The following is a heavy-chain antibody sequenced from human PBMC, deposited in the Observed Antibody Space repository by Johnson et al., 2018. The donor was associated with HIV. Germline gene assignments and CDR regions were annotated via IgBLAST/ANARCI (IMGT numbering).Heavy chain of an antibody. V-gene: IGHV3-NL1*01. J-gene: IGHJ3*02. Sequence: QVQLVESGGGVVRPGGSLRLSCAASGFTFDDYAMHWVRQAPGKGLEWVSVIYSGGSTYYADSVKGRFTISRDNSKNTLYLQMNTLKTEDTAVYYCTTEGVRDGYSLAFDIWGQGTMVTVSS. D-gene: IGHD5-24*01. CDR1: GFTFDDYA. CDR2: IYSGGST. CDR3: TTEGVRDGYSLAFDI.